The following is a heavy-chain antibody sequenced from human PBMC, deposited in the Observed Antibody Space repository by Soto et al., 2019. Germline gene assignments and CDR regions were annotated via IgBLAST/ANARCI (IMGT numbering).Heavy chain of an antibody. J-gene: IGHJ4*02. CDR1: GYTFTGYY. CDR2: INPNSGGT. Sequence: QVQLVQSGAEVKKPGASVKVSCKASGYTFTGYYMHWVRQAPGQGLEWMGWINPNSGGTNYEQKFHGWVTMTRDTSISTAYMELSRLRSDDTAVYYCARGTTYYYDSSGYYSKNREFSYWGQGTLVTVSS. CDR3: ARGTTYYYDSSGYYSKNREFSY. D-gene: IGHD3-22*01. V-gene: IGHV1-2*04.